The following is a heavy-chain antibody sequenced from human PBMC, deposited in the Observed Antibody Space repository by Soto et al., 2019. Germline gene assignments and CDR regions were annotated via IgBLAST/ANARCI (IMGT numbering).Heavy chain of an antibody. D-gene: IGHD5-18*01. CDR3: ARARNSYGGYYFDY. CDR2: IIPIFGTA. CDR1: GGTFSSYA. Sequence: QVQLVQSGAEVKKPGSSVKVSCKASGGTFSSYAISWVRQAPGQGLEWMGGIIPIFGTANYAQKFQGRVTITADESTSTADMELSSLRSEDTAVYYCARARNSYGGYYFDYWGQGTLVTVSS. J-gene: IGHJ4*02. V-gene: IGHV1-69*12.